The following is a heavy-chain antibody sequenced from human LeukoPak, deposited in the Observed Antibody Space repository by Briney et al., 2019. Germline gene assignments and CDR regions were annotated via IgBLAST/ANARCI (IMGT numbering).Heavy chain of an antibody. Sequence: ASVKVSCKASGYXFTGYYIHWVRQAPGQGLEWMGRINPNSGGTNYAQKFQGRVTMTRDTSISTAYMELSRLRSDDTAVYYCARVFVKRDAFDIWGQGTMVTVSS. CDR1: GYXFTGYY. CDR2: INPNSGGT. J-gene: IGHJ3*02. CDR3: ARVFVKRDAFDI. V-gene: IGHV1-2*06. D-gene: IGHD3-16*02.